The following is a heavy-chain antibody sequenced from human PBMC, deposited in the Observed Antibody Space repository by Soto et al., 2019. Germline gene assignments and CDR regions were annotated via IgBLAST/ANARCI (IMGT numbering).Heavy chain of an antibody. J-gene: IGHJ4*02. V-gene: IGHV4-30-4*01. CDR1: GGSISSGNYY. CDR3: ATMGTPATGLYFFDY. Sequence: QVQLQESGPGLVKPSQTLSLTCTVSGGSISSGNYYWSWIRQPPGKGLEWIGFISYSGSTYYSTSLKSRVTLSVDTSQSQFSLNLSFVTAADTAVYYCATMGTPATGLYFFDYWGQGSLVTVSS. CDR2: ISYSGST. D-gene: IGHD2-15*01.